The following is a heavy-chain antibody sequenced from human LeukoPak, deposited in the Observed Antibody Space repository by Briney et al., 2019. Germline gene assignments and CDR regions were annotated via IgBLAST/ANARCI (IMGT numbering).Heavy chain of an antibody. J-gene: IGHJ4*02. CDR3: ASGQQLAPFDY. D-gene: IGHD6-13*01. V-gene: IGHV1-69*05. CDR2: IIPIFGTA. CDR1: GGTFSSYA. Sequence: SVEVFCKASGGTFSSYAISWVRQAPGQGLEWMGGIIPIFGTANYAQKFQGRVTITTDESTSTAYMELSSLRSEDTAVYYCASGQQLAPFDYWGQGTLVTVSS.